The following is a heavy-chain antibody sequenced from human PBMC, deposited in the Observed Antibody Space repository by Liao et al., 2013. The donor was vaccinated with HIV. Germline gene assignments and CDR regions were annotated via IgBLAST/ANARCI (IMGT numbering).Heavy chain of an antibody. Sequence: QVQLQESGPGLVKPSETLSLTCTVAGGSTRRYYWSWIRQPPGKGLEWIGEINHSGSTNYNPSLKSRVTISVDTSKNQFSLKLSSVTAADTAVYYCARDMDDYGDYASDYWGQGTLVTVSS. CDR3: ARDMDDYGDYASDY. CDR2: INHSGST. V-gene: IGHV4-59*12. CDR1: GGSTRRYY. J-gene: IGHJ4*02. D-gene: IGHD4-17*01.